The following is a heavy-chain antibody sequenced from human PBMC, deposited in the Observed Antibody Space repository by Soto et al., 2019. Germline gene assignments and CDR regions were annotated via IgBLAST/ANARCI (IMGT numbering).Heavy chain of an antibody. V-gene: IGHV1-69*06. CDR1: GGTFSSYA. CDR2: IIPIFGTA. CDR3: ATDLTAAALDY. Sequence: GASVKVSCKASGGTFSSYAISWVRQAPGQGLEWMGGIIPIFGTANYAQKFQGRVTITADKSTSTAYMELSSLRSEDTAVYYCATDLTAAALDYWGQGTLVTVSS. D-gene: IGHD6-13*01. J-gene: IGHJ4*02.